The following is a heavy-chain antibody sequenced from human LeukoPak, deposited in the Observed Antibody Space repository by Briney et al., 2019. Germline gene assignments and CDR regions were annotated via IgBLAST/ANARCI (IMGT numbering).Heavy chain of an antibody. CDR3: ARLKTEQLVPLTENWFDP. D-gene: IGHD6-6*01. Sequence: SETLSLTCTVSGGSISSYYWGWIRQPPGKGLEWIGSIYYSGSTYYNPSLRSRVTISVDTSKNQFSLKLSSVTAADTAVYYCARLKTEQLVPLTENWFDPWGQGTLVTVSS. V-gene: IGHV4-39*01. CDR1: GGSISSYY. J-gene: IGHJ5*02. CDR2: IYYSGST.